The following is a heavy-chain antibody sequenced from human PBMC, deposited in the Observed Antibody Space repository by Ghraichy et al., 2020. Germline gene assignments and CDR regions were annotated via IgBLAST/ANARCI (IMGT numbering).Heavy chain of an antibody. V-gene: IGHV3-33*01. Sequence: GGSLRLSCAASGFTFSTSGLHWVRQAPGMGLEWVAIIWYDGSNKYFADSVKGRFTISRDNSKNTLYLQMNSLRAEDTAVYYCARDSSSSPKNAFDIWGQGTMVTVSS. CDR1: GFTFSTSG. CDR3: ARDSSSSPKNAFDI. CDR2: IWYDGSNK. D-gene: IGHD6-6*01. J-gene: IGHJ3*02.